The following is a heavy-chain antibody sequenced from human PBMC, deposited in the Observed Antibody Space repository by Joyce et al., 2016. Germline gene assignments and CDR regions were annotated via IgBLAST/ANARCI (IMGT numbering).Heavy chain of an antibody. D-gene: IGHD1-26*01. Sequence: QEQLVEAGGKVVQPGGSLRPSCAASGFNFSTHGMHWVRQAPGKGMGLVSVIWYDGSNDDDGDSGKGRFTISRDNSKNALYLEMGSLRAEDTAVYYCARDGSDSPTDPLDVWGQGTMVTVST. CDR3: ARDGSDSPTDPLDV. J-gene: IGHJ3*01. CDR2: IWYDGSND. CDR1: GFNFSTHG. V-gene: IGHV3-33*01.